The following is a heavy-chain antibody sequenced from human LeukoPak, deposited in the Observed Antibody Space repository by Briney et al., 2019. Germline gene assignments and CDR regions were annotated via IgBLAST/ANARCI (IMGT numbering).Heavy chain of an antibody. CDR1: RFSFNTHA. CDR3: ARVRGAITYFFDY. CDR2: IGDSGGWT. D-gene: IGHD1-26*01. V-gene: IGHV3-23*01. Sequence: GGSLRLSCEASRFSFNTHAGGWLPQAPGKGLEWVTVIGDSGGWTHYADSVKGRFTISRDNSKNTLYLQMNSLRGEDTAVYYCARVRGAITYFFDYCGQGTLVTVSS. J-gene: IGHJ4*02.